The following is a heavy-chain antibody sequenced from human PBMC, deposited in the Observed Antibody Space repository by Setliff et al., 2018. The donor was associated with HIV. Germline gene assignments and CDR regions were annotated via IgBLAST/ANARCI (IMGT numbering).Heavy chain of an antibody. Sequence: GSLRLSCAASGFTFSSNTMNWVRQAPGKGLEWVSYISSSSSTIYYADSVKGRFTISRDNAKNSLYLQMNSLRDDDMAVYYCSGSYQAMDYWGQGTLVTVSS. CDR3: SGSYQAMDY. CDR1: GFTFSSNT. V-gene: IGHV3-48*02. J-gene: IGHJ4*02. CDR2: ISSSSSTI. D-gene: IGHD1-26*01.